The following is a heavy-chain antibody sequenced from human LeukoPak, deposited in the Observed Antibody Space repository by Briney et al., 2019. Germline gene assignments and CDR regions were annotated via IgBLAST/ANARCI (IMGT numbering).Heavy chain of an antibody. CDR3: ARDSSYYDSSGYYDY. J-gene: IGHJ4*02. CDR2: ISYDGSNK. Sequence: GRSLRLSCAASGFTFSSYAMHWVRQAPGKGLEWVAVISYDGSNKYYADSVKGRFTISRDNSKNTLYLQMNSLRAEDTAVYYCARDSSYYDSSGYYDYWGQGTLVTVSS. D-gene: IGHD3-22*01. CDR1: GFTFSSYA. V-gene: IGHV3-30-3*01.